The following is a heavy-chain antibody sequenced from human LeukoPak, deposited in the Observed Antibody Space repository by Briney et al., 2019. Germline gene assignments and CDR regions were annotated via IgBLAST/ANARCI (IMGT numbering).Heavy chain of an antibody. V-gene: IGHV4-59*08. J-gene: IGHJ2*01. CDR1: GGSISSYY. CDR3: ARLGRTSYWYFDL. CDR2: IYYSGST. Sequence: PSETLSPTCTVAGGSISSYYRSWIRQPPGEGLEWIGYIYYSGSTNYNPSLKSRVTISVDTSKNQFSLKLSSVTAADTAVYYCARLGRTSYWYFDLWGRGTLVTVSS. D-gene: IGHD2-2*01.